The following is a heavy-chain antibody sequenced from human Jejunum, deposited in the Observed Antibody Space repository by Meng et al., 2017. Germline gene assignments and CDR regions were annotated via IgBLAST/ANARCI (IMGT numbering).Heavy chain of an antibody. Sequence: QVRVVRSGGEVKKPGASVKVSCKASGYTFTNYAMNWVRQAPGQRPEWMGWINAGNGDTKYLQKFQGRVTITRDTSASTAYMELSSLRSEDTAVYYCARAIGVVIMEADYWGQGTLVTVSS. V-gene: IGHV1-3*01. CDR1: GYTFTNYA. CDR2: INAGNGDT. J-gene: IGHJ4*02. CDR3: ARAIGVVIMEADY. D-gene: IGHD2-2*01.